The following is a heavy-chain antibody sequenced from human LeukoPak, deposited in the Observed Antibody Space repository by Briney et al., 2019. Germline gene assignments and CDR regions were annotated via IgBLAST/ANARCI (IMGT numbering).Heavy chain of an antibody. CDR1: RGTFISYA. V-gene: IGHV1-69*13. D-gene: IGHD3-22*01. J-gene: IGHJ4*02. CDR3: ASRYYYDSSGYRLDY. Sequence: SVKVSCKASRGTFISYAISWVRQAPGQGLEWMGGIIPIFGTANYAQKFQGRVTITADESTSTAYMELSSLRSEDTAVYYCASRYYYDSSGYRLDYWGQGTLVTVSS. CDR2: IIPIFGTA.